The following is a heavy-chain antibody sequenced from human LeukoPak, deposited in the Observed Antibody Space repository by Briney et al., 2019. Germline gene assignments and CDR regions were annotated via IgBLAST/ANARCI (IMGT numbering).Heavy chain of an antibody. CDR3: ARGPADYVHFDY. CDR1: GFTFSNFA. J-gene: IGHJ4*02. V-gene: IGHV3-64*01. D-gene: IGHD4-17*01. Sequence: GGSLRLSCAASGFTFSNFAMHWVRQSPGKGLEYVSAISNNGASTYYANSVKGRFTISRDNSKNTLYLQMGGLRTEDMAVYYCARGPADYVHFDYWGQGTLVTVSS. CDR2: ISNNGAST.